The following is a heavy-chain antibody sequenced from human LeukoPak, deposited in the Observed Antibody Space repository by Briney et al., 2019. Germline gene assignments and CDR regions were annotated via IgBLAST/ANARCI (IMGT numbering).Heavy chain of an antibody. Sequence: GGSLRLSCAASGFIFSNYEMLWVRQAPGKGLEWISYISSSGSTIYYADSVKGRFTISRDNAKNSLYLQMNTLRVEDTAVYYCAGGGRSSSAYWGQGPLVTVSS. CDR1: GFIFSNYE. CDR3: AGGGRSSSAY. V-gene: IGHV3-48*03. J-gene: IGHJ4*02. D-gene: IGHD6-6*01. CDR2: ISSSGSTI.